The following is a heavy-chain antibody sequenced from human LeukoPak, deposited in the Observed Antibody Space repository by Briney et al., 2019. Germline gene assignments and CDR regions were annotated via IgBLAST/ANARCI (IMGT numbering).Heavy chain of an antibody. V-gene: IGHV4-59*08. CDR1: GGSISGDH. CDR2: IYYSGST. J-gene: IGHJ3*02. Sequence: SETLSLTCTVSGGSISGDHWNWIRQPPGKGLEWIGYIYYSGSTNYNPSLKSRVTISIDTSKNQFSLKLTSVTAADTAVYYCARRNDFGIWAKGQWSPSLQ. CDR3: ARRNDFGI.